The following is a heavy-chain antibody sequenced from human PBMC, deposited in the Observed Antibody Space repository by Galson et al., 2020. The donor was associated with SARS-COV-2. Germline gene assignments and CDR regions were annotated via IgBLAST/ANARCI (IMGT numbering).Heavy chain of an antibody. V-gene: IGHV4-59*01. CDR2: VYYSGST. J-gene: IGHJ4*01. D-gene: IGHD2-2*01. CDR3: ARSSAAVPSSVGVFDY. Sequence: SETLSLTCSVSGGSMNYYYWSWVRQPPGKGLEWIGYVYYSGSTNYNPSPSLKSRAMISIDMSKNQFFLTLNSVDAADTAMYYCARSSAAVPSSVGVFDYWGHGTLVAVSS. CDR1: GGSMNYYY.